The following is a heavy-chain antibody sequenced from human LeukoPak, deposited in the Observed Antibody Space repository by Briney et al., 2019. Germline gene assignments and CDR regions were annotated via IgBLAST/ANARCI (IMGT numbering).Heavy chain of an antibody. J-gene: IGHJ3*02. D-gene: IGHD3-10*01. Sequence: PGRSLRLSCAASGFTFSSYGMHWVRQAPGKGLEWVAVISYDGSNKYYADSVKGRFTISRDNSKNTLYLQMNSLRAEDTAVYYCAKDLLGYYYGSGSYSKRNAFDIWGQGTMVTVSS. V-gene: IGHV3-30*18. CDR3: AKDLLGYYYGSGSYSKRNAFDI. CDR2: ISYDGSNK. CDR1: GFTFSSYG.